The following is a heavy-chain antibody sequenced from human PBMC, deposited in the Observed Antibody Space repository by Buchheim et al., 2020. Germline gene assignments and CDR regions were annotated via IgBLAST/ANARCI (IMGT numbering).Heavy chain of an antibody. V-gene: IGHV3-11*04. Sequence: QVQLAESGGGLVKPGGSLRLSCAASGFAFNDYYMMWIRQAPGKRLEWIAFISGSGNTEYYADSVKGRFTVSRDNTKNSLYLQMNNLRAEDTAVYYCARDPPNSGWALDYWGQGTL. CDR3: ARDPPNSGWALDY. CDR1: GFAFNDYY. J-gene: IGHJ4*02. D-gene: IGHD6-19*01. CDR2: ISGSGNTE.